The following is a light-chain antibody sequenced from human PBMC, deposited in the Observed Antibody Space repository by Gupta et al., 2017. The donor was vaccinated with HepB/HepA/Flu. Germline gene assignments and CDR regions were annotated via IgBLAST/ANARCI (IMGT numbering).Light chain of an antibody. Sequence: DIQMTQSPSSLSASVGDRVTIACRASQSISNFLNWYLQKPGKAPKLLISAASSLHSGVPSRFSGSGSGTDFTLTISSLQPEDFATYYCQQSYSTPLTFGGGTKVEIK. V-gene: IGKV1-39*01. CDR2: AAS. J-gene: IGKJ4*01. CDR1: QSISNF. CDR3: QQSYSTPLT.